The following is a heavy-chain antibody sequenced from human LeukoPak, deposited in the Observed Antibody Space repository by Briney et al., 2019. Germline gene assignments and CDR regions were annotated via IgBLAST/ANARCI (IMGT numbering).Heavy chain of an antibody. CDR2: INPNSGGT. V-gene: IGHV1-2*02. CDR1: GYTFTGYY. Sequence: ASVKVSCKASGYTFTGYYMHWVRQAPGQGLEWMGWINPNSGGTNYAQKFQGRVTMTRDTSISTAYMELSRLGSDDTAVYYCARVTNYYDSSGYFHWGQGTLVTVSS. CDR3: ARVTNYYDSSGYFH. D-gene: IGHD3-22*01. J-gene: IGHJ4*02.